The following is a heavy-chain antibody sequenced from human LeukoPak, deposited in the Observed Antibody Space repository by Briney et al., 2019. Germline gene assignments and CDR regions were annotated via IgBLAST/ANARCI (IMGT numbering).Heavy chain of an antibody. D-gene: IGHD2-2*01. CDR1: GGSFSGYY. Sequence: SETLSLTCAVYGGSFSGYYWSWIRQPPGKGLEWIGEINHSGSTNYNPSLKSRVTISVDTSKNQFSLKLSPVTAADTAVYYCARIGRCSSTSCYVWGGCYYYYYMDVWGKGTTVTVSS. CDR2: INHSGST. CDR3: ARIGRCSSTSCYVWGGCYYYYYMDV. V-gene: IGHV4-34*01. J-gene: IGHJ6*03.